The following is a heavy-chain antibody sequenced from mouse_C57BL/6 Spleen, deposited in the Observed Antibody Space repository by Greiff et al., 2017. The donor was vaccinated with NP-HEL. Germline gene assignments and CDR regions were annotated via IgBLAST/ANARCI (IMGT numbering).Heavy chain of an antibody. J-gene: IGHJ2*01. D-gene: IGHD2-1*01. V-gene: IGHV1-64*01. CDR1: GYTFTSYC. CDR3: AGRVRGFDY. CDR2: IHPNSGST. Sequence: QVQLQQSGAELVKPGASVKLSCTASGYTFTSYCMHWVKQRPGQGLEWIGMIHPNSGSTNYNEKFQSKATLTVDKSSSTAYMQLSSLTSEDSAVYYCAGRVRGFDYWGQGTTLTVSS.